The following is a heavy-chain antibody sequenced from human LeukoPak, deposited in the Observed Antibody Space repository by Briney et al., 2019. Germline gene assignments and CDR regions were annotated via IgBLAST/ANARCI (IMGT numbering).Heavy chain of an antibody. V-gene: IGHV1-2*02. CDR2: VNPNSGGT. CDR1: GYTFTGYY. D-gene: IGHD3-3*01. Sequence: ASVKVSCKASGYTFTGYYMHWVRQAPGQGLEWMGGVNPNSGGTNYAQKFQGRVTMTRDTSISTAYMELSRLRSDDTAVYYCARGYDFWSGYQHWGQGTLVTVSS. CDR3: ARGYDFWSGYQH. J-gene: IGHJ4*02.